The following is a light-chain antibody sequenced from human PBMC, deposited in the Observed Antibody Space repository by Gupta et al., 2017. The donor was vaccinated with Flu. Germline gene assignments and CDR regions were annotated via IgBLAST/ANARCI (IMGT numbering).Light chain of an antibody. CDR1: NIGSKT. V-gene: IGLV3-21*03. CDR2: DDS. Sequence: SYVLTQPPSVSVAPGKTARITCGGNNIGSKTVHWYQQKLGQAPVLVVYDDSDRPSGIPERLSGSNSGNTATLTISRVEDGDEADYYCQVWDSSSEHQVFGGGTKLTVL. J-gene: IGLJ2*01. CDR3: QVWDSSSEHQV.